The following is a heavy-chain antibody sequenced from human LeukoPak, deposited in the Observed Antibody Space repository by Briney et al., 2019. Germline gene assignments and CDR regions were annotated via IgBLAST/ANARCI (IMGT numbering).Heavy chain of an antibody. V-gene: IGHV1-69*05. CDR1: GGTFSSYA. CDR3: ASPARCPTPWDFQH. D-gene: IGHD7-27*01. Sequence: SVQVSCKASGGTFSSYAIRWVRHAPGHDHECMGGIIPIFGTANYAQKFQGRVTITTDESMSTAYMELSSLISEDTAVYYCASPARCPTPWDFQHWGPRTLVTVSS. J-gene: IGHJ1*01. CDR2: IIPIFGTA.